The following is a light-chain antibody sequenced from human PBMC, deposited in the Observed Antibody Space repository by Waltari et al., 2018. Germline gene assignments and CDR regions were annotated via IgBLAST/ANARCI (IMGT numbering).Light chain of an antibody. CDR2: GKD. J-gene: IGLJ2*01. V-gene: IGLV3-19*01. Sequence: SSDLTQDPAVSVALGQTVRITSQGASPRKYNASWYQQKPGQAHVVVIYGKDNWPSGIPDRFSGSSSGNTASVTITGAQAEDEADYYCNSRDSSGNFLVFGGGTKLTVL. CDR3: NSRDSSGNFLV. CDR1: SPRKYN.